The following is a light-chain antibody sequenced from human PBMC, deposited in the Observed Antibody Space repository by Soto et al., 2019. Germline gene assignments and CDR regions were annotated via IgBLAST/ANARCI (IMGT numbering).Light chain of an antibody. Sequence: IMFTQSRGTLSLSPGERATLSCSASQSVSNNYLAWYQQKPVQPPRLLIYGASNRATGIPDRFSGSGSSTDFTLTISRLEPEDFAVYCCQQYGSSGTFGQGTKVDIK. V-gene: IGKV3-20*01. J-gene: IGKJ1*01. CDR2: GAS. CDR3: QQYGSSGT. CDR1: QSVSNNY.